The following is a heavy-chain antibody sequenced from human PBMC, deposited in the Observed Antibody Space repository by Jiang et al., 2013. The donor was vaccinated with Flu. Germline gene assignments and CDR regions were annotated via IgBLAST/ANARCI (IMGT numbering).Heavy chain of an antibody. D-gene: IGHD3-10*01. Sequence: GLVKPSQTLSLTCTVSGGSISSGGYYWSWIRQHPGKGLEWIGYIYYSGSTCYNPSLKSRVTISVDTSKNQFSLKLSSVTAADTAVYYCARDYYGSGRFDYWGQGTLVTVSS. J-gene: IGHJ4*02. CDR3: ARDYYGSGRFDY. V-gene: IGHV4-31*03. CDR1: GGSISSGGYY. CDR2: IYYSGST.